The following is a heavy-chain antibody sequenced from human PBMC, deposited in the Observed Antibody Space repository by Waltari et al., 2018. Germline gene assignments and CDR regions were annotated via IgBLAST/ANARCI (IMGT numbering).Heavy chain of an antibody. J-gene: IGHJ4*02. V-gene: IGHV3-23*04. CDR1: GFTFSSYA. Sequence: VQLVESGGGLVQPGGSLRLSCAASGFTFSSYAMSWVRQAPGKGLEWVSAISGSGGSTYYADSVKGRFTISRDNSKNTLYLQMNSLRAEDTAVYYCASESWVDVVVIAVVDYWGQGTLVTVSS. D-gene: IGHD2-21*01. CDR3: ASESWVDVVVIAVVDY. CDR2: ISGSGGST.